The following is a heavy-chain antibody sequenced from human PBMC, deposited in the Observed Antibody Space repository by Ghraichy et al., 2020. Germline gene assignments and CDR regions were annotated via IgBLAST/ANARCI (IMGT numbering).Heavy chain of an antibody. J-gene: IGHJ6*03. Sequence: ASVKVSCKASGYTFTSYGISWVRQAPGQGLEWMGWISAYNGNTNYAQKLQGRVTMTTAPSPSTAYMELRSLRLTDTSVYSCARDGVYRSSKAVRPGGDYYYYYMDVWGKGTTVTVSS. CDR2: ISAYNGNT. CDR3: ARDGVYRSSKAVRPGGDYYYYYMDV. D-gene: IGHD6-6*01. V-gene: IGHV1-18*01. CDR1: GYTFTSYG.